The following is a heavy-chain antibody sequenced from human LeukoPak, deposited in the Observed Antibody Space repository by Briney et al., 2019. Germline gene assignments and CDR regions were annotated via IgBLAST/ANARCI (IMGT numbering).Heavy chain of an antibody. V-gene: IGHV4-4*02. CDR2: IHRSGSP. Sequence: SETLSLTCTVSLDSTTSNFWSWVRQPPGEGLEWIGEIHRSGSPNYNPSLQSRVTISIDRSRNQIVLELSSVTAADTAVYYCAREILGGFNPGAYWGQGILVTVSS. D-gene: IGHD1-14*01. CDR3: AREILGGFNPGAY. J-gene: IGHJ4*02. CDR1: LDSTTSNF.